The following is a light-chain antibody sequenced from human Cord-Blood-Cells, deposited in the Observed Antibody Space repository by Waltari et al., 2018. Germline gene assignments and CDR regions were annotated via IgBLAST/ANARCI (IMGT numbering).Light chain of an antibody. Sequence: DIQMTQSPSSLSVSVGDRVTITCRASQSISSYLNWYQQKPGKAPKHLIYAASSLQSGVPSRFSGSGSGTDFTLTISSLQPEDFATYYCQQSYSTPYTFGQGTKLEIK. CDR1: QSISSY. CDR2: AAS. V-gene: IGKV1-39*01. CDR3: QQSYSTPYT. J-gene: IGKJ2*01.